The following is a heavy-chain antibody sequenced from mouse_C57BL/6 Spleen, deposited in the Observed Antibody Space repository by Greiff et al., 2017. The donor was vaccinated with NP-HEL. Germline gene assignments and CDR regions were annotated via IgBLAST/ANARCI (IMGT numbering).Heavy chain of an antibody. CDR2: IYPGDGDT. J-gene: IGHJ2*01. CDR1: GYAFSSSW. CDR3: ARGNSNYLFDY. V-gene: IGHV1-82*01. D-gene: IGHD2-5*01. Sequence: VQLQQSGPELVKPGVSVKISCKASGYAFSSSWMNWVKQRPGKGLEWIGRIYPGDGDTNYNGKFKGKATLTADKSSSTAYMQLSSLTSEDSAVYFCARGNSNYLFDYWGQSTTLTVSS.